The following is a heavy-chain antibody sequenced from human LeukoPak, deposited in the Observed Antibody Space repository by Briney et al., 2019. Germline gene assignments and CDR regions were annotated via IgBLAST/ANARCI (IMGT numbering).Heavy chain of an antibody. CDR3: ARETWYSSGWCVGYFDY. J-gene: IGHJ4*02. CDR1: GGSISSYY. D-gene: IGHD6-19*01. Sequence: SETLSLTCTVSGGSISSYYWSWIRQPPGKGLEWIGYIYYSGSTNYNPSLKSRVTISVDTSKNQFSLKLSSVTAADTAVYYCARETWYSSGWCVGYFDYWGQGTLVTVSS. CDR2: IYYSGST. V-gene: IGHV4-59*01.